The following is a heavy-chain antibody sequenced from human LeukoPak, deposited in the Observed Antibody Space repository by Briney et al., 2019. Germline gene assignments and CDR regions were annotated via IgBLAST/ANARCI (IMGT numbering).Heavy chain of an antibody. CDR1: GFTFSSYG. Sequence: GGSLRLSCAASGFTFSSYGMHWVCQAPGKGLEWVAVISYDGSNKFYADSVKGRFTISRDNSENTLYLQMSSLRAEDTAVYYCVRDKTGKWALDYWGQGTLVTVSS. V-gene: IGHV3-33*01. CDR2: ISYDGSNK. D-gene: IGHD1-14*01. CDR3: VRDKTGKWALDY. J-gene: IGHJ4*02.